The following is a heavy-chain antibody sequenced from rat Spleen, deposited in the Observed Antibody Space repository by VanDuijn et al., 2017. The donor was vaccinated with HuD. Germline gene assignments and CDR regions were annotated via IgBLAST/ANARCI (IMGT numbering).Heavy chain of an antibody. J-gene: IGHJ2*01. CDR2: ISYDGSST. CDR1: GFTFSDYN. CDR3: ARCGATTVVTGYYFDY. Sequence: EVQLVESGGGLVQPGRSLKLSCAASGFTFSDYNMAWVRQAPRKGLEWVATISYDGSSTYYRDSVKGRFTISRDNAKSTLYLQMDSLRSEDTATYYCARCGATTVVTGYYFDYWGQGVMVTVSS. V-gene: IGHV5-7*01. D-gene: IGHD1-1*01.